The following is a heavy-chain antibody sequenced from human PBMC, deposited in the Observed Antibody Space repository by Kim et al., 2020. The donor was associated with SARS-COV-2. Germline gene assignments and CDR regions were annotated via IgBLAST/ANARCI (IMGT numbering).Heavy chain of an antibody. Sequence: GGSLRLSCSASGFTFSDYAMHWVRQAPGKGLEYVSAISSGNGGNTYYADSVKGRFTISRDNSGTTLFLQMNSLRAEDTAVYYCVKGRVGPSYGVDYWGQGTLVTVSS. D-gene: IGHD1-26*01. V-gene: IGHV3-64D*06. CDR3: VKGRVGPSYGVDY. J-gene: IGHJ4*02. CDR2: ISSGNGGNT. CDR1: GFTFSDYA.